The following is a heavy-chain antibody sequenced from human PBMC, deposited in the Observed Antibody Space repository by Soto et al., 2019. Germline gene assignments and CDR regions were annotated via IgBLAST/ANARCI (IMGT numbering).Heavy chain of an antibody. J-gene: IGHJ6*02. V-gene: IGHV4-30-4*01. CDR1: GGSISSGDYY. D-gene: IGHD6-6*01. CDR2: IYYSGST. Sequence: QVQLQESGPGLVKPSQTLSLTCTVSGGSISSGDYYWSWIRQPPGKGLEWIGYIYYSGSTYYNPSLKSRVTLSVDTSKNRFSLKLSSVTAADTAVYYCARGDFLAALHGMDVWGQGTTVTVSS. CDR3: ARGDFLAALHGMDV.